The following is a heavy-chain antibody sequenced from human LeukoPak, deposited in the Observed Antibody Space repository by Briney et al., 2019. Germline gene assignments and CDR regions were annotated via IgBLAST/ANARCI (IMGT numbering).Heavy chain of an antibody. D-gene: IGHD2-8*02. CDR2: LHHPDIT. Sequence: SETLSLTCAVSGYSINVGYFWAWLRQPPGKGLGWIATLHHPDITHYNPSLDSRVTISLDRSKNQFSLRLISVTAADTAIYYCAREGGHQLLPPTWTHTGIFDFWGQGSLVTVSS. CDR1: GYSINVGYF. J-gene: IGHJ4*02. CDR3: AREGGHQLLPPTWTHTGIFDF. V-gene: IGHV4-38-2*02.